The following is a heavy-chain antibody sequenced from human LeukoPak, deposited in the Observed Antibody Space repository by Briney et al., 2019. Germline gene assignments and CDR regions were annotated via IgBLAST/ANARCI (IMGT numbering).Heavy chain of an antibody. CDR1: GLTFSSHW. J-gene: IGHJ4*02. D-gene: IGHD3-10*01. V-gene: IGHV3-7*01. CDR3: ARAGSHWHYVY. Sequence: GGSLRLSCAASGLTFSSHWMHWVRQSPTKGLEWVANIKQDGSERYYVDSVKGRFTISRDNAKNSLSLQMNNLRVEDTAVCYCARAGSHWHYVYWGQGTVVTVSS. CDR2: IKQDGSER.